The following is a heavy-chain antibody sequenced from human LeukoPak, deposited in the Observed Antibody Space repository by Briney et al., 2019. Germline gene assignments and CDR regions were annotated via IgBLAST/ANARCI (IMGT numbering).Heavy chain of an antibody. Sequence: SETLSLTCAVYGGSLSGYYWSWIRQPPGKGLEWIGEINHSGSTYYNPSLKSRVTISVDTSKNQFSLKLSSVTAADTAVYYCARQDSSGYTWFDPWGQGTLVTVSS. V-gene: IGHV4-34*01. J-gene: IGHJ5*02. D-gene: IGHD3-22*01. CDR1: GGSLSGYY. CDR3: ARQDSSGYTWFDP. CDR2: INHSGST.